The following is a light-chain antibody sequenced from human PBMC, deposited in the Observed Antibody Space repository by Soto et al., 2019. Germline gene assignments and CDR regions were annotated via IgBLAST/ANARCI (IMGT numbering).Light chain of an antibody. V-gene: IGKV3-20*01. CDR2: GAS. Sequence: EIVLTQSPGTQYLSPGERATLSCRASQSVDNNYLAWYQQKPGQAPRLLIYGASNRATGIPDRFSGSGSGTDFTLTISRLEPEDFAVYYCQQYGSSGTFGQGTKVEIK. CDR1: QSVDNNY. CDR3: QQYGSSGT. J-gene: IGKJ1*01.